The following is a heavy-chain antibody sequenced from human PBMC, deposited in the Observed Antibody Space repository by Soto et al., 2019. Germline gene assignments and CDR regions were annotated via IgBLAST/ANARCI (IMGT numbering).Heavy chain of an antibody. D-gene: IGHD4-17*01. CDR3: ARNIPVTTLGY. CDR1: GFSVSNNY. J-gene: IGHJ4*02. V-gene: IGHV3-66*01. CDR2: IYSGGDT. Sequence: EVQLVESGGGLVQPAGSLRLSCAASGFSVSNNYMSWVRQAPGKGLECVSLIYSGGDTYYVDSVKGRFSISRDSSKNTLYLQMNSLRAEDSAVYYCARNIPVTTLGYWGQGTVVTVAS.